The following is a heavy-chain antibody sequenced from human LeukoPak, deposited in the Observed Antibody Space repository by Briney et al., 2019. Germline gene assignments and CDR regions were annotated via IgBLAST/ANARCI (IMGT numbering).Heavy chain of an antibody. J-gene: IGHJ5*02. CDR3: ARDSRIAAAGINWFDP. D-gene: IGHD6-13*01. Sequence: GASVKVSCKASGYTFTSYGISWVRQAPGQGLEWMGWISAYNGNTNYAQKLQGRVTMTTDTSTSTAYMELRSLRSEDTAVYYCARDSRIAAAGINWFDPWGQGTLVTVSS. V-gene: IGHV1-18*01. CDR2: ISAYNGNT. CDR1: GYTFTSYG.